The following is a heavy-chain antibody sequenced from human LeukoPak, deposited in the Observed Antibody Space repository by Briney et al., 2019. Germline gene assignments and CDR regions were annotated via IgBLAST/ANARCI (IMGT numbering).Heavy chain of an antibody. V-gene: IGHV1-2*02. Sequence: ASVKVSCKASGYTFTSYYMHWVRQAPGQGLEWMGWINPNSGGTNYAQKFQGRVTMTRDTSISTAYMEMSRLRSDDTAVYYCARGDCSGGSCYRLDYWGQGTLVTVSS. D-gene: IGHD2-15*01. CDR1: GYTFTSYY. CDR3: ARGDCSGGSCYRLDY. J-gene: IGHJ4*02. CDR2: INPNSGGT.